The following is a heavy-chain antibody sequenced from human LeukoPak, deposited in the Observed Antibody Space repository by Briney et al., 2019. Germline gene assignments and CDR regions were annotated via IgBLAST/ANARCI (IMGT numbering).Heavy chain of an antibody. D-gene: IGHD3-22*01. CDR2: IYWNDDK. Sequence: PGPTLVKPTQTLTLTCTFSGFSLNTRGVGVGWIRQPPGKALEWLALIYWNDDKGYSPFLKSRLTITKDTSKNQVVLTLTNMDPVDTATYYCAHRRVHYYDSSGYPKDAFDMWGQGTVVTVSS. CDR3: AHRRVHYYDSSGYPKDAFDM. J-gene: IGHJ3*02. V-gene: IGHV2-5*01. CDR1: GFSLNTRGVG.